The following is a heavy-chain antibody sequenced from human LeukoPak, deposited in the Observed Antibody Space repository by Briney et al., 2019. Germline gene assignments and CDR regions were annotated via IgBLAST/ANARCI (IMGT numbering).Heavy chain of an antibody. D-gene: IGHD6-13*01. Sequence: ASVKVSCKVSGYTLTELSMHWVRQAPGKGLEWMGGFDPEDGETIYAQKFQGRVTMTTDTSTSTAYMELRSLRSDDTAVYYCARDREAAAGGIDYWGQGTLVTVSS. CDR3: ARDREAAAGGIDY. CDR1: GYTLTELS. V-gene: IGHV1-24*01. CDR2: FDPEDGET. J-gene: IGHJ4*02.